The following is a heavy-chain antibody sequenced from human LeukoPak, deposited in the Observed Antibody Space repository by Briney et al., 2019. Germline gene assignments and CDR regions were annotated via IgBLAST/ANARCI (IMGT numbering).Heavy chain of an antibody. CDR3: ARDARSGSGSYYLWFDY. CDR1: GFTFSSYA. D-gene: IGHD1-26*01. J-gene: IGHJ4*02. CDR2: ISSNGGST. V-gene: IGHV3-64*01. Sequence: GGSLRLSCAASGFTFSSYAMHWVCQAPGKGLEYVSAISSNGGSTYYANSVKGRFTISRDNSKNTLYLQMGSLRAEDMAVYYCARDARSGSGSYYLWFDYWGQGTLVTVSS.